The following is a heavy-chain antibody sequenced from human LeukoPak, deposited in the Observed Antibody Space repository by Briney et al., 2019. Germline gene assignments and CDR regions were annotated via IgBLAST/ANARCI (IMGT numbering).Heavy chain of an antibody. V-gene: IGHV5-51*01. CDR3: ASSRAVVSYYYGMDV. D-gene: IGHD4-23*01. Sequence: GESLKISCKGSAYSFTSYWIGWVRQMPGKGLEWMGIIYPGDSDTRYSPSFQGQVTISADKSISTAYLQWSSLKASDTAMYYCASSRAVVSYYYGMDVWGQGTTVTVSS. J-gene: IGHJ6*02. CDR1: AYSFTSYW. CDR2: IYPGDSDT.